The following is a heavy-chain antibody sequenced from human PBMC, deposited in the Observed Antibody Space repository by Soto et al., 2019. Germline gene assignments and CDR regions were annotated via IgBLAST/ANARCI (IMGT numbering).Heavy chain of an antibody. D-gene: IGHD2-8*01. Sequence: QGKLVQSGAEVKKPGASVKVSCKASGYTFTRYGISWVRQAPGQGLEWMGWISGYNGDTNYAQKFQGRVTMTVDTSTTTAFMELTSLTSDDRAVYYCAKNGQPPYYYYGMDVWGQGTTVTVSS. CDR3: AKNGQPPYYYYGMDV. V-gene: IGHV1-18*01. CDR1: GYTFTRYG. J-gene: IGHJ6*02. CDR2: ISGYNGDT.